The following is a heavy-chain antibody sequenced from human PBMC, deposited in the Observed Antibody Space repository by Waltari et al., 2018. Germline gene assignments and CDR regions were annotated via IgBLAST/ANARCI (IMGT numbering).Heavy chain of an antibody. D-gene: IGHD3-22*01. J-gene: IGHJ6*03. CDR1: GGSFSGYY. V-gene: IGHV4-34*01. Sequence: QVQLQQWGAGLLKPSETLSLTCAVYGGSFSGYYWSWIRQPPGKGVAWIGELNHSGSNKYTPSLKSRVTISVDTSKNQFSLKLSSVTAAETALYYCARSSSSGYYFRYYYYYMDVWGKGTTVTVSS. CDR3: ARSSSSGYYFRYYYYYMDV. CDR2: LNHSGSN.